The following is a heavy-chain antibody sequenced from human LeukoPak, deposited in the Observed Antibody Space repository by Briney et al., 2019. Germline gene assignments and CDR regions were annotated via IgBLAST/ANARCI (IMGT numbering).Heavy chain of an antibody. V-gene: IGHV3-23*01. CDR1: GFTFSSHA. D-gene: IGHD6-13*01. Sequence: GGSLRLPCEASGFTFSSHAMSWVRQAPGKGLEWVSVIGTGTTNTYYADSVKGRFTISRDNSKNTVYLQMSSLRPEDTAVYYCAKRVAAAGRTYYFDYWGQGTLVIVSS. CDR2: IGTGTTNT. CDR3: AKRVAAAGRTYYFDY. J-gene: IGHJ4*02.